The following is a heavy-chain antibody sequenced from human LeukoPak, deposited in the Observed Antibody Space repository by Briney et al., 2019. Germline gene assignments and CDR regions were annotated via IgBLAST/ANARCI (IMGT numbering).Heavy chain of an antibody. D-gene: IGHD1/OR15-1a*01. CDR1: GFTFSDRY. J-gene: IGHJ4*02. V-gene: IGHV3-72*01. Sequence: GGPLRLSCTASGFTFSDRYIDWVRQAPGKGLEWVGRSRNKANSYTTEYAASVKGRFTISRDESKNLLYLQMNSLTTEDTAVYYCTRCSTGTRLYYFDYWGQGTLVTVSS. CDR2: SRNKANSYTT. CDR3: TRCSTGTRLYYFDY.